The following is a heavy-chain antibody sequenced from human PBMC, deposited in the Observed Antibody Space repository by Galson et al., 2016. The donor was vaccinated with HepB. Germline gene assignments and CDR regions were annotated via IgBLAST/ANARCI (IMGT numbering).Heavy chain of an antibody. CDR1: GFTFSRYA. CDR3: ATWGFTLGVDH. CDR2: ISDNGRNK. D-gene: IGHD3-16*01. J-gene: IGHJ4*02. Sequence: SLRLSCAASGFTFSRYAMHWVRQAPGKGLERVAVISDNGRNKYYADSVKGRFTISRDNSEHTLYLQMNSLRTEDTAMYYCATWGFTLGVDHWGQGILVTVSS. V-gene: IGHV3-30*04.